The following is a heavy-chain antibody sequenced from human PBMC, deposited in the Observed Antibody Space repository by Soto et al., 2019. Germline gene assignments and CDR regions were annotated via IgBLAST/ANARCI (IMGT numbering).Heavy chain of an antibody. V-gene: IGHV5-10-1*01. CDR1: GYSFSSHC. Sequence: VESLKISCKVSGYSFSSHCIYWVRQMPGKGLERMGRIDPSDSYTNHSPSLQGHGTISTDKSISTDYLQWSSLKASDPAMYFCGRRGTVVSDDAFDIWGQGTLGTVSS. D-gene: IGHD3-22*01. CDR2: IDPSDSYT. CDR3: GRRGTVVSDDAFDI. J-gene: IGHJ3*02.